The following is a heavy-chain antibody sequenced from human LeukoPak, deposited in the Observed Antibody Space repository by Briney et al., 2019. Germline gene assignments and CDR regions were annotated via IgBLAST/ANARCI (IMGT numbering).Heavy chain of an antibody. V-gene: IGHV3-48*02. CDR2: ISSSSSTI. Sequence: PGGSLRLSCAASGFIFSTYTMNWVRQAPGKGVEWVSYISSSSSTIYYADSVKGRFTISRDNANNSLYLQMNSLRDEDTAVYYCARARRYRSSWYHDYWGQGSLVTVSS. J-gene: IGHJ4*02. CDR1: GFIFSTYT. D-gene: IGHD6-13*01. CDR3: ARARRYRSSWYHDY.